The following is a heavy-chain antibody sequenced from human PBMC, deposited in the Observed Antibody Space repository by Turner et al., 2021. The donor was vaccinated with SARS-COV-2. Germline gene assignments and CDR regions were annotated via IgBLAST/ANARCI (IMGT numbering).Heavy chain of an antibody. CDR3: VTAPANYSDMSGSKGFEYYYYGMDV. CDR1: AYTLIALC. CDR2: FHPEDVEV. D-gene: IGHD3-22*01. J-gene: IGHJ6*02. Sequence: QVQLVQSVAEVKNTASSVEVICKVSAYTLIALCMLWMRQAPEKGLELMGVFHPEDVEVIYVQKLKGRVTMTEYTSTDTAYMELSSLRSEDTVVHYSVTAPANYSDMSGSKGFEYYYYGMDVWGQGTTVTVSS. V-gene: IGHV1-24*01.